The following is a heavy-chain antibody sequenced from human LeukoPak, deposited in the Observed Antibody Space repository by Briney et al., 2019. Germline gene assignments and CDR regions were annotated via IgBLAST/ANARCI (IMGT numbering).Heavy chain of an antibody. CDR2: ISTSSSYI. CDR1: GFAFSSYS. CDR3: ARGSYEIPYYFDY. Sequence: GGSLRLSCAASGFAFSSYSMNWVRQAPGKGLEWVSSISTSSSYIYYADSVKGRFTISRDNAKNSLSLQMNSLSAADTAVYYCARGSYEIPYYFDYWGQGTLVTVSS. D-gene: IGHD2-21*01. J-gene: IGHJ4*02. V-gene: IGHV3-21*01.